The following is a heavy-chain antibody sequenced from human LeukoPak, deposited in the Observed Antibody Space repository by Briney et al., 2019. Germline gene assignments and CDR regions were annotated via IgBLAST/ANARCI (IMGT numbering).Heavy chain of an antibody. CDR3: AKDMYGSGSRGYGMDV. CDR2: ISWNSGSI. J-gene: IGHJ6*02. D-gene: IGHD3-10*01. V-gene: IGHV3-9*01. CDR1: GFRFGEYA. Sequence: GGSLRLSCAASGFRFGEYAMHWVRQAPGKGLEWVSGISWNSGSIGYADSVKGRFTISRDNAKNSLYLQMNSLRAEDTALYYCAKDMYGSGSRGYGMDVWGQGTTVTVSS.